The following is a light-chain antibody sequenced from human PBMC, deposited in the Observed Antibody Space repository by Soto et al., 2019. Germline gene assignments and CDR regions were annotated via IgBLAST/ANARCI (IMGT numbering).Light chain of an antibody. CDR1: QSISSW. CDR3: QQYNSYPYT. Sequence: DIPMTQSPSTLSASVGDRVTITCRASQSISSWLAWYQQKPGKAPKLLMYASSLQSGVPSRFSGSGSGTEFTLTINSLQPDDFATYYCQQYNSYPYTFGQGTKLEIK. CDR2: AS. V-gene: IGKV1-5*01. J-gene: IGKJ2*01.